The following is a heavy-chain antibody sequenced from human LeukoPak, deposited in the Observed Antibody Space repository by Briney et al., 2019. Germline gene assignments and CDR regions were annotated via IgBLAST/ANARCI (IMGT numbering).Heavy chain of an antibody. D-gene: IGHD3-10*01. CDR1: GFTFSSYA. CDR3: AKGGSGSYFSFDP. Sequence: PGGSLRLSCAASGFTFSSYAMSWVRQAPGKGLEWVSAISGSGGSTYYADSVKGRFTVSRDNAKNSLYLQMNSLRAEDTAIYYCAKGGSGSYFSFDPWGQGTLVTVSS. J-gene: IGHJ5*02. CDR2: ISGSGGST. V-gene: IGHV3-23*01.